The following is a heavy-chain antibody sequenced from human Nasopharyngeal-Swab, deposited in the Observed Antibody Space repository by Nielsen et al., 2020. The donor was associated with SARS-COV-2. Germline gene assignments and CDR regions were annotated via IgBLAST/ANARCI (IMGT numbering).Heavy chain of an antibody. CDR3: AREYYDGGFDP. CDR1: GFTFDHYG. CDR2: INWKGGRT. V-gene: IGHV3-20*01. J-gene: IGHJ5*02. D-gene: IGHD3-3*01. Sequence: GGSLRLSCAASGFTFDHYGMTWVRQAPGKGLEWVSGINWKGGRTGYADSVKGRFTLSRDNAKNSLYLQMNSLRAEYTALYHCAREYYDGGFDPWGQGTLVTVSS.